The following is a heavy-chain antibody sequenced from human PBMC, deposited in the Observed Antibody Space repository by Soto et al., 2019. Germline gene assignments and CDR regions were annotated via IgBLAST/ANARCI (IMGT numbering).Heavy chain of an antibody. CDR1: GFTFSTYA. CDR3: ATPSYIFGVVITGEFDY. CDR2: ISGSGGGT. Sequence: PGGSLRLSGATSGFTFSTYAMSWVRLAPGKGLDWVSAISGSGGGTYYADSVKGRFTISRDNSKNTLYLQMSSLRAEDTGVYYCATPSYIFGVVITGEFDYWGQRTLVTVP. V-gene: IGHV3-23*01. J-gene: IGHJ4*02. D-gene: IGHD3-3*02.